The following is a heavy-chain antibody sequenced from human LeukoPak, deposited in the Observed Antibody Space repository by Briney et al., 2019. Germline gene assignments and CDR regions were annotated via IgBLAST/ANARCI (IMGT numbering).Heavy chain of an antibody. CDR2: ISSSGSYI. V-gene: IGHV3-21*01. Sequence: PGGSLRLSCAASGFTFSSYAMSWVRQAPGKGLEWVSSISSSGSYIYYADSVKGRFTISRDNAKNSLYLQMNSLRAEDTAVYYCARGGYSYGSDTTNDYWGQGTLVTVSS. D-gene: IGHD5-18*01. CDR1: GFTFSSYA. CDR3: ARGGYSYGSDTTNDY. J-gene: IGHJ4*02.